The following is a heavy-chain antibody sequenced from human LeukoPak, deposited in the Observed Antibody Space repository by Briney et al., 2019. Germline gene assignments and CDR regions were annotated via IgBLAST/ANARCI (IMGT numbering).Heavy chain of an antibody. J-gene: IGHJ4*02. V-gene: IGHV3-30*04. CDR3: ARGRFYDILTGYNDY. CDR2: ISYDGSNK. Sequence: PGRSLRLSCAASGFTFSSYAMQWVRQAPGKGLEWVAVISYDGSNKYYADSVKGRFTISRDNSKNTLYLQINSLRAEDTAVYYCARGRFYDILTGYNDYWGQGTLVTVSS. D-gene: IGHD3-9*01. CDR1: GFTFSSYA.